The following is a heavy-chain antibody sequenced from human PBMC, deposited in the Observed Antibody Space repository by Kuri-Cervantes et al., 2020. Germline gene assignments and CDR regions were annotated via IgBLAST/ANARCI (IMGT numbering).Heavy chain of an antibody. CDR2: ISSSGSSI. D-gene: IGHD3-10*01. V-gene: IGHV3-11*01. J-gene: IGHJ6*02. Sequence: GGSLRLSCAASGFTFSDYYMSWIRQAPGKGLEWVSYISSSGSSIYYADSVKGRFTISRDNAKNSLYLQMNSLRAEDTAVYYCAKSGSRSMVRGVIYYYYGMDVWGQGTTVTVSS. CDR3: AKSGSRSMVRGVIYYYYGMDV. CDR1: GFTFSDYY.